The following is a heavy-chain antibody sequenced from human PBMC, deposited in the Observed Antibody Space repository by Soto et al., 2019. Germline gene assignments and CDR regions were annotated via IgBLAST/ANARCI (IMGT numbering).Heavy chain of an antibody. CDR2: IKEDGSEN. CDR3: AVSSGCYRSFDY. D-gene: IGHD6-19*01. Sequence: GSLRLSCAASGFIFSKYWMIWVRQAPGKGLEWVANIKEDGSENYYVNSVKGRFTISRDNANNSLYLQMNSLRVEDTALYYCAVSSGCYRSFDYWGQGTLVTVSS. J-gene: IGHJ4*02. V-gene: IGHV3-7*01. CDR1: GFIFSKYW.